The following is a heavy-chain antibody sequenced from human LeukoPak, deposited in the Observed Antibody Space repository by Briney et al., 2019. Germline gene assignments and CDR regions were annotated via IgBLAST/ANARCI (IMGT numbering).Heavy chain of an antibody. Sequence: SETLSLACTVSGGSISSHYWSWIRQPPGKGLEWIGYIYYSGSTYYNPSLKSRVTISVDTSKNQFSLKLSSVTAADTAVYYCARERRGYSYGYYFDYWGQGTLVTVSS. CDR2: IYYSGST. CDR1: GGSISSHY. J-gene: IGHJ4*02. V-gene: IGHV4-59*11. D-gene: IGHD5-18*01. CDR3: ARERRGYSYGYYFDY.